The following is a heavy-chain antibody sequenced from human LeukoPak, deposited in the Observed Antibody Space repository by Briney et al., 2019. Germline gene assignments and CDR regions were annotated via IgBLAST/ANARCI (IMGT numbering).Heavy chain of an antibody. Sequence: SETLSLTCTVSGGSISSYYWSWGRQPPGKGLGWVGYIYYSGGINYNPSPLSRVTITVDTYNNQFSLKLSSGTAADTAVYYCARSGSSEDYAFDIWGQGTMVTVSS. D-gene: IGHD6-6*01. CDR3: ARSGSSEDYAFDI. V-gene: IGHV4-59*01. CDR1: GGSISSYY. CDR2: IYYSGGI. J-gene: IGHJ3*02.